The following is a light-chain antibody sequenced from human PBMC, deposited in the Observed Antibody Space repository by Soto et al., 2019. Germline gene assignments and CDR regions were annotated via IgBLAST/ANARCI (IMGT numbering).Light chain of an antibody. Sequence: SYELTQPPSVSVSPGQTASITCFGDKLADKYASWYQVKPGRSPVLVIYQDTKRPSGIPERFSGSTSGTTATLTISGTQGMDEADYFCQAWDTSAVIFGGGTKLTVL. CDR3: QAWDTSAVI. V-gene: IGLV3-1*01. CDR2: QDT. J-gene: IGLJ2*01. CDR1: KLADKY.